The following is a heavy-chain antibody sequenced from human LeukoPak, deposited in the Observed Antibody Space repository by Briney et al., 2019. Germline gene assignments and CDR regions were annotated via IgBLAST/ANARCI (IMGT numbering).Heavy chain of an antibody. CDR1: GGSISSSSYY. Sequence: SETLSLTCTVSGGSISSSSYYWGWIRQPPGKGLEWIGSIYYSGSTYYNPSLKGRVTISVDTSKNQFSLKLSSVTAADTAVYYCASSTNYDFWSGYYGFDYWGQGTLVTVSS. V-gene: IGHV4-39*01. CDR3: ASSTNYDFWSGYYGFDY. J-gene: IGHJ4*02. D-gene: IGHD3-3*01. CDR2: IYYSGST.